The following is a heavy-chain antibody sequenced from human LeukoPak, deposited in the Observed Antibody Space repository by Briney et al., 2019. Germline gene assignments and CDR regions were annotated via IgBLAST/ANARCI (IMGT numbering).Heavy chain of an antibody. J-gene: IGHJ4*02. CDR2: IYSGGST. D-gene: IGHD6-13*01. CDR1: GFTVSSNY. CDR3: ARAKWQLDPEGYFDY. V-gene: IGHV3-66*02. Sequence: GGSLRLSCAASGFTVSSNYMSWVRQAPGKGLEWVSVIYSGGSTYYADSVKGRFTISRDNSKNTPYLQMNSLRAEDTAVYYCARAKWQLDPEGYFDYWGQGTLVTVSS.